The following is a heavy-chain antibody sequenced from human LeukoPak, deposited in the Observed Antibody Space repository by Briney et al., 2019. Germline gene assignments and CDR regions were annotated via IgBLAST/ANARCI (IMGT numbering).Heavy chain of an antibody. CDR3: AKGFCTSTSCPLGY. D-gene: IGHD2-2*01. V-gene: IGHV3-23*01. J-gene: IGHJ4*02. CDR1: VFTFSTYA. Sequence: PGGSLRLSRAAPVFTFSTYAMSWVRQAPGKGLEWVSTIGSSGGSTYYADSVKGRFTVSRANSKNTLYLQMNTLRAEDTAVYYCAKGFCTSTSCPLGYWGQGTLVSVSS. CDR2: IGSSGGST.